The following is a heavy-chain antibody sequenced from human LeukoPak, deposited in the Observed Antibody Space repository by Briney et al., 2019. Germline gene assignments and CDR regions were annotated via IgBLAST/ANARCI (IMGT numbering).Heavy chain of an antibody. V-gene: IGHV3-30-3*01. CDR3: ARDRGVPGPGNALDI. CDR1: GFTFSSYA. CDR2: ISYDGSNK. D-gene: IGHD2-8*01. J-gene: IGHJ3*02. Sequence: GRSLRLSCAASGFTFSSYAMHWVRQAPGKGLEWAAVISYDGSNKYYADSVKGRFTISRDNSKNTLYLQMNSLRSDDTAVYYCARDRGVPGPGNALDIWGQGTMVTVSS.